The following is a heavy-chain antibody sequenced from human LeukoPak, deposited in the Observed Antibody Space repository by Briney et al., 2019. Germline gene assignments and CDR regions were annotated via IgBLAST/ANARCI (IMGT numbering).Heavy chain of an antibody. CDR3: AKDGSWGDYYFYFYMDV. CDR2: ISGSGYYT. D-gene: IGHD3-16*01. J-gene: IGHJ6*03. Sequence: GGSLRLSCEASGSGFTFGNFGMSWVRQAPGKGLEWLSGISGSGYYTYYADSVKGRFTISRDNSKNTIYIEMNSLRAEDTAVYYCAKDGSWGDYYFYFYMDVWGKGTTVTVSS. CDR1: GSGFTFGNFG. V-gene: IGHV3-23*01.